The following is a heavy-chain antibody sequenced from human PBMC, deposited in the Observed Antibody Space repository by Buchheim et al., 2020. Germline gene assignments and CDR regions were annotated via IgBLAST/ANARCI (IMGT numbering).Heavy chain of an antibody. Sequence: EVQLVESGGDLIQPGGSLRLSCAASGFTFSSSWMHWVRHVPGKGLVWVSGIKSDGSRTTYADSVKGRFTISRDNGKNTLYLQMSGLRVEDTAVYCCAKYGSSWGQGTL. CDR1: GFTFSSSW. CDR2: IKSDGSRT. CDR3: AKYGSS. V-gene: IGHV3-74*01. J-gene: IGHJ5*02. D-gene: IGHD6-6*01.